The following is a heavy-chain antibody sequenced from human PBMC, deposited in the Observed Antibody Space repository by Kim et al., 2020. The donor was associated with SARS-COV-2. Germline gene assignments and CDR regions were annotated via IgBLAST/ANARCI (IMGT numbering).Heavy chain of an antibody. V-gene: IGHV3-23*01. J-gene: IGHJ5*02. D-gene: IGHD3-3*01. Sequence: GRFTISRDNSKNTLYLQMNSLRAEDTAVYYCAKDQGIFGVVIPGDWFDPWGQGTLVTVSS. CDR3: AKDQGIFGVVIPGDWFDP.